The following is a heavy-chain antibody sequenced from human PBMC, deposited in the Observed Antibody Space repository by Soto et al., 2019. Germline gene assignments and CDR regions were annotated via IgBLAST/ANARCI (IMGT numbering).Heavy chain of an antibody. CDR3: ARHQEYYDSSGSLDY. D-gene: IGHD3-22*01. J-gene: IGHJ4*02. Sequence: HGESLKISCKGSGYSFTSYWIGWVRQMPGKGLEWMGIIYPGDSDTRYSPSFQGQVTISADKSISTAYLQWSSLKASDTAMYYCARHQEYYDSSGSLDYWGQGTLVTVSS. CDR1: GYSFTSYW. V-gene: IGHV5-51*01. CDR2: IYPGDSDT.